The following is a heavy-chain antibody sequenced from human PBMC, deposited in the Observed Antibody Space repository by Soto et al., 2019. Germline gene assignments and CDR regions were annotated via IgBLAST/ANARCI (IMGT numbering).Heavy chain of an antibody. J-gene: IGHJ4*02. CDR3: AKGTDYGDPSFDY. Sequence: SGGSLRLSCAASGFTFDDYAMHWVRQAPGKGLEWVSGISWNSGSIGYADSVKGRFTISRDNAKNSLYLQMNSLRAEDTALYHCAKGTDYGDPSFDYWGQGTLVTVSS. D-gene: IGHD4-17*01. CDR1: GFTFDDYA. CDR2: ISWNSGSI. V-gene: IGHV3-9*01.